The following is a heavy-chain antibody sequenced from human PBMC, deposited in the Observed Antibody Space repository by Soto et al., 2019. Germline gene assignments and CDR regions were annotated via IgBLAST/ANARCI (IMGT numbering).Heavy chain of an antibody. CDR2: IWYDGGNK. V-gene: IGHV3-33*01. CDR1: GFNFSSYV. Sequence: QVQLVESGGGVVQPGRSLRLSCAASGFNFSSYVMHWVRQAPGKGLEWVAVIWYDGGNKYYADSVKGRFTISRDNSKNTLYLQMSSLRAEDTAVYYCARDGQWLPRDGLRSSYYFDYWGKGTLVTVSS. CDR3: ARDGQWLPRDGLRSSYYFDY. D-gene: IGHD6-19*01. J-gene: IGHJ4*02.